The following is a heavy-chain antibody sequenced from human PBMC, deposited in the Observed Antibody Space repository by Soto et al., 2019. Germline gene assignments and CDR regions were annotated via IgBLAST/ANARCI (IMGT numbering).Heavy chain of an antibody. D-gene: IGHD2-2*01. J-gene: IGHJ4*02. V-gene: IGHV5-10-1*01. Sequence: GESLKISCHGSGYTFFSFWIVWVRQVPGKGLEWVGRIDPGDSSATYSPTFQGHVTISADRSTRSAYLQWRSLRASDTAIYFCARRYCSRADCYSDSWGQGSLVTVS. CDR3: ARRYCSRADCYSDS. CDR2: IDPGDSSA. CDR1: GYTFFSFW.